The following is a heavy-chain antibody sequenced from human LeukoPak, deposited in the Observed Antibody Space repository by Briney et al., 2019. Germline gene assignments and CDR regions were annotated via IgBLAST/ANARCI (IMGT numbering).Heavy chain of an antibody. J-gene: IGHJ4*02. D-gene: IGHD6-19*01. CDR1: GASIGSGSW. Sequence: PSGTLSLTCAVSGASIGSGSWWSWVRQPPGKGLEWIGVYFHSGSTNYNPSLKSRVSISVDKSKNQFSLKLSSVTAVDTAVYYCACHSGWSGPSEWGQGTLVTVSS. V-gene: IGHV4-4*02. CDR3: ACHSGWSGPSE. CDR2: YFHSGST.